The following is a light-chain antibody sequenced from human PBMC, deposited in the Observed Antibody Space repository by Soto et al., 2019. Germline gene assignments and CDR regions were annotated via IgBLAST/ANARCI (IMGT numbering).Light chain of an antibody. J-gene: IGLJ1*01. V-gene: IGLV1-44*01. CDR3: AAWDDRLNGYV. Sequence: QSVLTQPPSASGTPGQRVAISCSGSSSNIGSNTVNWYQHLPGTAPKLLIYSENQRPSGVPDRFSGSKSGTSASLAISGLQSEDEADYYCAAWDDRLNGYVFGTGTKSPS. CDR2: SEN. CDR1: SSNIGSNT.